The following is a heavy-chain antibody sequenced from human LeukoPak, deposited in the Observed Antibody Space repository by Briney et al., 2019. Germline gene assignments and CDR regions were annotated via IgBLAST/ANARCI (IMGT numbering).Heavy chain of an antibody. CDR2: ITSHTSTI. V-gene: IGHV3-48*01. Sequence: GGSLRLSCAASGFTFSSYSMNWVRQAPGEGLEWVSYITSHTSTIYYADSVRGRFTISRDNAKNSLYLQMNSLRAEDTAVYYCARDSSYGGFFDYWGQGTLVTVSS. D-gene: IGHD5-12*01. CDR3: ARDSSYGGFFDY. CDR1: GFTFSSYS. J-gene: IGHJ4*02.